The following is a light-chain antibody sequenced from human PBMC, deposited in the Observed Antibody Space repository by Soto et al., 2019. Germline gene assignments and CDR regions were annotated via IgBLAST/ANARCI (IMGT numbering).Light chain of an antibody. V-gene: IGKV3D-15*01. CDR3: QKYIRWPLT. Sequence: EMVVTQSPATLSVSPGESVTLSCRTSQDVSSKLAWYQQKTGQPPSLLIYDDSTRATGTPDRFSGSGSGTELTLAVSRLQSEDYALYFCQKYIRWPLTFGGGTKVDIK. CDR1: QDVSSK. J-gene: IGKJ4*01. CDR2: DDS.